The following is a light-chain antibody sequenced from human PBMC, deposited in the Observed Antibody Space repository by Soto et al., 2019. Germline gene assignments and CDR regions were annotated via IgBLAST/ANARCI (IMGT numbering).Light chain of an antibody. CDR3: PQSYSITT. CDR1: QSISSY. J-gene: IGKJ3*01. Sequence: DIQMTQSPSSLSASVGDRVTITCRASQSISSYLNWYQQKPGKAPKLLIYAASSLQSWVPSRFIDSGSGTDITLTISSMQPEDFATHYCPQSYSITTFGPGTKVDIK. V-gene: IGKV1-39*01. CDR2: AAS.